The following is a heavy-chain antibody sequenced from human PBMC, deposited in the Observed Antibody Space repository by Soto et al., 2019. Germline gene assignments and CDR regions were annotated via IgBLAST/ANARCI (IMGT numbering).Heavy chain of an antibody. J-gene: IGHJ4*02. Sequence: SETLSLTCAVYGGSFSGYYWTWIRQPPGTGLEWIGEINHSGSTNYNPSLKSQVTISVDTSKNQFSMKLTSVTAADTAVYYCARDKITGLFDYWGQGTLVTVSS. V-gene: IGHV4-34*01. CDR1: GGSFSGYY. CDR3: ARDKITGLFDY. D-gene: IGHD2-8*02. CDR2: INHSGST.